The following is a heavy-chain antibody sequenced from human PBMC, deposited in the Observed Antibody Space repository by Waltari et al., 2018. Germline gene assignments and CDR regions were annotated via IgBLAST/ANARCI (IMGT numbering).Heavy chain of an antibody. CDR3: AKASIVVVTPFDY. CDR2: IRGSGGST. V-gene: IGHV3-23*04. D-gene: IGHD2-21*02. J-gene: IGHJ4*02. Sequence: EVQLVESGGGLVQPGGSLRLSCAASGFTFSSYAMSWVRQAPGKGLGWVSAIRGSGGSTYYADSVKGRFTISRDNSKNTLYLKMNSLRAEDTAVDYCAKASIVVVTPFDYWGQGTLVTVSS. CDR1: GFTFSSYA.